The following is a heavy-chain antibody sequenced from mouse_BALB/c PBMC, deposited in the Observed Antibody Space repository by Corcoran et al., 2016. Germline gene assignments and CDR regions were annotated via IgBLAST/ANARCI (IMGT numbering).Heavy chain of an antibody. CDR2: INTHSGVP. CDR1: GYTFTTAG. J-gene: IGHJ4*01. CDR3: ARSGYTARAPMDY. Sequence: QIQLVQYGPELKKPGETVRISCKASGYTFTTAGMQWVQKMPGKGLKWIGWINTHSGVPKYAEDFKGRFAFSLETTASTAYLQISNLKNEDTATYFCARSGYTARAPMDYWGQGTSVTVSS. D-gene: IGHD3-1*01. V-gene: IGHV9-4*02.